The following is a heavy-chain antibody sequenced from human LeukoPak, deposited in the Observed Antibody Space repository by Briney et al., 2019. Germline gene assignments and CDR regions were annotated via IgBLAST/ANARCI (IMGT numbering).Heavy chain of an antibody. Sequence: PGGSLRLSCAASGCTFSSYGMHWVRQAPGKGLEWVAFIRYDGSNKYYADSVKGRFTISRDNSKNTLYLQMNSLRAEDTAVYYCAKGQSGAYYYMDVWGKGTTVTVSS. V-gene: IGHV3-30*02. D-gene: IGHD1-26*01. J-gene: IGHJ6*03. CDR1: GCTFSSYG. CDR2: IRYDGSNK. CDR3: AKGQSGAYYYMDV.